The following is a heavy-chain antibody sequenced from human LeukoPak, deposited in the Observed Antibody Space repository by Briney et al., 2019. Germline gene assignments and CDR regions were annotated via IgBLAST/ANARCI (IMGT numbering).Heavy chain of an antibody. CDR1: GGTFSSYA. D-gene: IGHD3-16*01. CDR3: AKASWVSSTDAVR. J-gene: IGHJ4*02. V-gene: IGHV1-69*05. Sequence: SVKVSCKASGGTFSSYAISWVRQAPGQGLEWMGGIIPIFGTANYAQKFQGRVTITTDESTSTAYMELSSLRSEDTAIYYCAKASWVSSTDAVRWGQGTLVTVSS. CDR2: IIPIFGTA.